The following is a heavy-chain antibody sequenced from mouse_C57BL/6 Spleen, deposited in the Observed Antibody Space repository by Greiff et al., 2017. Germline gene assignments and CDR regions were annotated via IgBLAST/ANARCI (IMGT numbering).Heavy chain of an antibody. CDR3: ARNSNPYAMDY. D-gene: IGHD2-5*01. J-gene: IGHJ4*01. V-gene: IGHV1-52*01. CDR1: GYTFTSYW. Sequence: QVQLQQPGAELVRPGSSVKLSCKASGYTFTSYWMHWVKQRPIQGLEWIGNIDPSDSETHYNQKFKDKATLTVDKSSSTAYMQLSSLTSEDSAVYYCARNSNPYAMDYWGQGTSVTVSS. CDR2: IDPSDSET.